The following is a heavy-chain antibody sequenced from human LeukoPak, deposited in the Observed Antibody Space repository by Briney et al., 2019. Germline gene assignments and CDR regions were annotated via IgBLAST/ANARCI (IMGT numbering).Heavy chain of an antibody. CDR3: ATWGDTTAEYFQR. CDR1: GFTFSNYA. J-gene: IGHJ1*01. V-gene: IGHV3-23*01. D-gene: IGHD2-21*02. Sequence: GGSLRLSCAASGFTFSNYAMSWLRQAPGKGLEWASAISGSGGSTYYADSVKGRFTISRDNSKNTLYLQMNSLRVEDTAVYYCATWGDTTAEYFQRWGQGTLVTVSS. CDR2: ISGSGGST.